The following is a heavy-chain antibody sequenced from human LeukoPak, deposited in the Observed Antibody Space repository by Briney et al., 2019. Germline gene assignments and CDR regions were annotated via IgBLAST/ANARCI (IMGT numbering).Heavy chain of an antibody. V-gene: IGHV4-59*08. J-gene: IGHJ4*02. Sequence: SETLFLTCTVSGGSISSYYWSWIRQPPGKGLEWIGYIYFSGSTDYNPSLKSRVTISVDTSKNQFSLKLSSVTAADTAVYYCARSEYSSSSGHFDYWGQGTLVTVSS. CDR1: GGSISSYY. CDR2: IYFSGST. D-gene: IGHD6-6*01. CDR3: ARSEYSSSSGHFDY.